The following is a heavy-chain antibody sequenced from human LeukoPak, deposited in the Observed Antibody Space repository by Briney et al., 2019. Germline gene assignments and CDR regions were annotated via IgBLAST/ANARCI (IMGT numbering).Heavy chain of an antibody. V-gene: IGHV3-66*01. Sequence: PGGSLRLSCAASGFTVSNNYMSWVRQAPGKGLEWVSVMYRGGSTYYADSVQGRFTMSRDNSKNTLYLQMNSLRAEDTAVYYCARGGGAAAGYWGQGTLVTVSS. D-gene: IGHD6-13*01. CDR1: GFTVSNNY. CDR3: ARGGGAAAGY. CDR2: MYRGGST. J-gene: IGHJ4*02.